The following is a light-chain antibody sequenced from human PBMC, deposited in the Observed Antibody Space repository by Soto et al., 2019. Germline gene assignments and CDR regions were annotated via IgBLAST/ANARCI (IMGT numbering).Light chain of an antibody. Sequence: IVMTQSPATLSVSPGERATLSCRASQSINNNLAWYQQKPGQAPRLLIYDASTGATDIPARFSGSGSGTEFTLTISSLQSDDSAVYYCQQYQSWFTFGQGTKLEIK. CDR1: QSINNN. CDR2: DAS. J-gene: IGKJ2*01. V-gene: IGKV3-15*01. CDR3: QQYQSWFT.